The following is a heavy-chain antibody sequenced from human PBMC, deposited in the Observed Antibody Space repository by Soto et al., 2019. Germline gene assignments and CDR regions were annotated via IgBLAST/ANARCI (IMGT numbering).Heavy chain of an antibody. D-gene: IGHD5-18*01. CDR1: GYTFTGYY. J-gene: IGHJ5*02. V-gene: IGHV1-2*02. CDR2: INPNSGGT. CDR3: AREGGYSYGYLNWFDP. Sequence: GASVKVSCKASGYTFTGYYMHWVRQAPGQGLEWMGWINPNSGGTNYAQKFQGRVTMTRDTSISTAYMELSRLRSDDTAVYYCAREGGYSYGYLNWFDPWGQGTLVTVSS.